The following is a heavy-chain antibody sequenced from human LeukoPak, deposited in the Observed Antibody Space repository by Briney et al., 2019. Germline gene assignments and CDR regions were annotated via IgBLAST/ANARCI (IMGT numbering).Heavy chain of an antibody. CDR2: ISWDGGST. CDR3: AKDSEGGTYYFDY. CDR1: GFTFDDYA. V-gene: IGHV3-43D*04. J-gene: IGHJ4*02. Sequence: PGGSLRLSCAASGFTFDDYAMHWVRQAPGKGLEWVSFISWDGGSTYYADSVKGRFTISRDNSKNSLYLQMNSLRAEDTALYYCAKDSEGGTYYFDYWGQGTLVTVSS. D-gene: IGHD1-1*01.